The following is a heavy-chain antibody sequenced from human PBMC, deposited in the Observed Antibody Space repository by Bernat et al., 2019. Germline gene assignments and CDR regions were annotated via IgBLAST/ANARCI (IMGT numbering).Heavy chain of an antibody. Sequence: QVQLVESGGGVVQPGRSLRLSCAASGFTFSSYGMHWVRQAPGKGLEWVAVIWYDGSNKYYADSVKGRFIISRDNSKNTLYLQMNSLRAEDTAVYYCARDRMSVGSGSSPPAYWGQGTLVTVSS. V-gene: IGHV3-33*01. D-gene: IGHD3-10*01. J-gene: IGHJ4*02. CDR3: ARDRMSVGSGSSPPAY. CDR1: GFTFSSYG. CDR2: IWYDGSNK.